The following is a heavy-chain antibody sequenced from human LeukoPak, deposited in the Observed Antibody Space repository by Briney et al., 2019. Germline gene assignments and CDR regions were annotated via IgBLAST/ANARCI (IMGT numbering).Heavy chain of an antibody. Sequence: SETLSLTCTVSGGSISNYYLSWIRQPAGKGLEWIGRIYSRVTTYNPSLKSRVTMSADTSRNHVSLTLNSVTAADTAVYYCAGVWSPPYTSSWPYYFDYWGQGTLVTVSS. D-gene: IGHD6-13*01. V-gene: IGHV4-4*07. J-gene: IGHJ4*02. CDR3: AGVWSPPYTSSWPYYFDY. CDR1: GGSISNYY. CDR2: IYSRVT.